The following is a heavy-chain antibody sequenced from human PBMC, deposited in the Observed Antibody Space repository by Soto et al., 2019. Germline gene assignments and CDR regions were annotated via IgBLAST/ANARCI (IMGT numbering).Heavy chain of an antibody. CDR2: ISSSGSTI. Sequence: EVQLVESGGGLVQPGGSLRLSCAASGFTFSSYEMNWVRQPPGKGLEWVSYISSSGSTIYYADSVKGRFTISRDNAKNSLYLQMNSLRAEDTAVYYCAREVNSGYESYWGQGTLVTVSS. J-gene: IGHJ4*02. V-gene: IGHV3-48*03. CDR1: GFTFSSYE. D-gene: IGHD5-12*01. CDR3: AREVNSGYESY.